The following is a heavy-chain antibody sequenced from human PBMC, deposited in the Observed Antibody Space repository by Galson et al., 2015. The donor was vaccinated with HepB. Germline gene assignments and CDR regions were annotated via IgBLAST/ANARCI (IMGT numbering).Heavy chain of an antibody. D-gene: IGHD6-19*01. Sequence: SLRLSCAASGFTFSYYAMSWVRRAPGKGLEWISAITPSGDNTYSADSMKGRFTISRDNSRNTLFLQMNSLRADDTAIYFCAKVFPEKVDGWYRQALYYFDSWGQGTRVTVSS. CDR1: GFTFSYYA. J-gene: IGHJ4*02. V-gene: IGHV3-23*01. CDR3: AKVFPEKVDGWYRQALYYFDS. CDR2: ITPSGDNT.